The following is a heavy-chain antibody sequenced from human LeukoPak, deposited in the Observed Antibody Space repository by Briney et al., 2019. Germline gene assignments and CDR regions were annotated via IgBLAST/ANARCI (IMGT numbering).Heavy chain of an antibody. J-gene: IGHJ6*03. CDR3: ARDKFLYYYYYMDV. V-gene: IGHV4-59*01. CDR2: IYYSGST. CDR1: GGSFSSYY. Sequence: SETLSLTCAVYGGSFSSYYWSWIRQPPGKGLEWLGYIYYSGSTNYNPSLKSRVTISVDTSKNQFSLKLSSVTAADTAVYYCARDKFLYYYYYMDVWGKGTTVTVSS.